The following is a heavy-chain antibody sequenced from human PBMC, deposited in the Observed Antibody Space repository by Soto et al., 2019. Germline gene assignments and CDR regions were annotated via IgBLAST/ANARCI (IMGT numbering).Heavy chain of an antibody. D-gene: IGHD3-10*01. J-gene: IGHJ4*02. V-gene: IGHV4-59*01. CDR1: GGSISSYY. CDR3: ARQNSPYYYGSGSYWNFDY. Sequence: SETLSLTCTVSGGSISSYYWSWIRQPPGKGLEWIGYIYYSGSTNYNPSLKSRVTISVGTSKNQFSLKLSSVTAADTAVYYCARQNSPYYYGSGSYWNFDYWGQGTLVTVSS. CDR2: IYYSGST.